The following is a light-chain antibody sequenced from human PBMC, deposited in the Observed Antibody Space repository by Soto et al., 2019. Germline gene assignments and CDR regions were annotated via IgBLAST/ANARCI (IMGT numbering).Light chain of an antibody. CDR1: QDIRSD. CDR2: AAS. V-gene: IGKV1-6*01. J-gene: IGKJ1*01. CDR3: HQHYNFSWT. Sequence: IQMTHFHSSLSASVGDSVTIXSPASQDIRSDLGWYQQRPGKAPNLLIFAASNLQSGGPSRFSGSGSGTDFTLTISRLQPEDFATDYCHQHYNFSWTFGQGTKVDIK.